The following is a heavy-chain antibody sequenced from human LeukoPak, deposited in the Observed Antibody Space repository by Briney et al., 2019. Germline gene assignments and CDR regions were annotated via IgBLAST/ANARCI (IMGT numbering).Heavy chain of an antibody. CDR2: ISTNGGRT. J-gene: IGHJ3*02. CDR1: GFTFSSYA. CDR3: ARERRADDAFDI. Sequence: GGSLRVSCAASGFTFSSYAMHWVRQAPGKGLEYVSTISTNGGRTYYANSVKGRFTISRDNSKNTVYLQMGSLRAEDMAVYYGARERRADDAFDIWGQATMVTVSS. V-gene: IGHV3-64*01.